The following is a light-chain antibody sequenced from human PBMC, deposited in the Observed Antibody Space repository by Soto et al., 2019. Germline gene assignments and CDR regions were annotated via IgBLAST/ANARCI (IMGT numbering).Light chain of an antibody. CDR2: DAS. J-gene: IGKJ1*01. CDR1: QTVNTW. V-gene: IGKV1-5*01. Sequence: ESQMTKAPSSLSASVGYRVTITCRASQTVNTWLAWYQQKPGKAPKVLIFDASSLKTGVPSRFSGSGSGTDFTLTISSLQPEDFTTYYCLQDFNYPWTFGQGSMVDIK. CDR3: LQDFNYPWT.